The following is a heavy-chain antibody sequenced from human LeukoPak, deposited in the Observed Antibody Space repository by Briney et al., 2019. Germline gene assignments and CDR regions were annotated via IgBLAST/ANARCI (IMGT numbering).Heavy chain of an antibody. J-gene: IGHJ4*02. V-gene: IGHV1-46*01. CDR1: GHTFTSYY. CDR3: ARDDIVATTFDH. CDR2: INPSGGST. D-gene: IGHD5-12*01. Sequence: ASVKVSCKASGHTFTSYYMHWVRQAPGQGLEWMGIINPSGGSTSYAQKFQGRVTMTRDTSTSTVYMELSSLRSEDTAVYYCARDDIVATTFDHWGQGTLVTVSS.